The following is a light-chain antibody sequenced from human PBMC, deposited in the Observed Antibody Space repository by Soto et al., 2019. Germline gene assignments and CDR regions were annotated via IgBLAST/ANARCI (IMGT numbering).Light chain of an antibody. CDR3: QQGASFPRT. CDR2: AAS. CDR1: QAVSTW. V-gene: IGKV1-12*01. Sequence: DIQMTQSPSSVSASVEDTVTITCRASQAVSTWLAWYQQKPGGAPKLLIYAASTLQSGVPSRFSGSGSGTDFTLTIRSLQPEDFATYYCQQGASFPRTFGGGTKVEIK. J-gene: IGKJ4*01.